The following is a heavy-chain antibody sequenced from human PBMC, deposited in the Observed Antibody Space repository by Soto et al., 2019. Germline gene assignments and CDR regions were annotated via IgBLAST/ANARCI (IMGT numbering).Heavy chain of an antibody. D-gene: IGHD6-19*01. CDR3: VKDRREQWLGPVGGLWFDP. V-gene: IGHV3-64D*08. CDR1: GFTFSSYA. J-gene: IGHJ5*02. CDR2: ISSNGGST. Sequence: GGSLRLSCSASGFTFSSYAMHWVRQAPGKGLEYVSAISSNGGSTYYADSVKGRFTISRDNSKNTLYLQMSSLRAEDTAVYYCVKDRREQWLGPVGGLWFDPWGQGTLVTVSS.